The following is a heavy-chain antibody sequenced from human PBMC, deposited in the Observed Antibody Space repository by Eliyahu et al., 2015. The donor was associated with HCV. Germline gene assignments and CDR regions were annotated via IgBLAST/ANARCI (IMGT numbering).Heavy chain of an antibody. J-gene: IGHJ4*01. CDR3: VCPGAARDRSGFDY. CDR1: GXTFSSXX. D-gene: IGHD3-3*01. V-gene: IGHV3-74*01. Sequence: EVQLVESGGGLVQPGGSLRXSCXVSGXTFSSXXVHWVRQAPXKGLXWVARIDSDGSTPKYADXVKGRFTISRDNSKNTVYLQMNRLRAGDRATYYCVCPGAARDRSGFDYWGQGTLVTVSS. CDR2: IDSDGSTP.